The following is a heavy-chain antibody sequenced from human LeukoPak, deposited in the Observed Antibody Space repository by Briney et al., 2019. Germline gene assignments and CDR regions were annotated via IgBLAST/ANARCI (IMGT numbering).Heavy chain of an antibody. CDR1: GFTFSSYW. J-gene: IGHJ4*02. D-gene: IGHD5-18*01. CDR3: ARDPGYSYGPYYFDY. V-gene: IGHV3-7*01. Sequence: GGSLRLSCAASGFTFSSYWMSWVRQAPGKGLEWVANIKQDGSEKYYVDSVKGRFTISRDNAKNSLYLQMNSLRAEDTAVYYCARDPGYSYGPYYFDYWGQGTLVTVSS. CDR2: IKQDGSEK.